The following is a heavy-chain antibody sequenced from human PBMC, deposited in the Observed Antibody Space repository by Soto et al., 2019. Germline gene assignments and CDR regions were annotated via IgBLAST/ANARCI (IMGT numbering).Heavy chain of an antibody. Sequence: QVQLVQSGAEVKMRGSSVKVSCKASGGTFSSYAITWVRQAPGQGLEWLGGIIPIFGTAKYAQKFQGRVTITADESTSTAYMELSSLRSEDTAVYYCPRRIAAPTFDVWGQGTMVTVSS. CDR2: IIPIFGTA. J-gene: IGHJ3*01. D-gene: IGHD6-13*01. V-gene: IGHV1-69*12. CDR3: PRRIAAPTFDV. CDR1: GGTFSSYA.